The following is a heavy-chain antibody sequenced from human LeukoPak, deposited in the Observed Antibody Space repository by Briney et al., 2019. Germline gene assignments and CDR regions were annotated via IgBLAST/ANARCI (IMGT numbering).Heavy chain of an antibody. J-gene: IGHJ4*02. Sequence: GGSLRLSCAASGFTFSTYGMSWVRQAPGKGLEWVSAISGRGGNTYYADSVKGRFTISRDDFKNTLFLQMNSLRAEDTAVYYCAKAFGGSSWNLDYWGQGTLVTVSS. CDR3: AKAFGGSSWNLDY. V-gene: IGHV3-23*01. CDR2: ISGRGGNT. CDR1: GFTFSTYG. D-gene: IGHD6-13*01.